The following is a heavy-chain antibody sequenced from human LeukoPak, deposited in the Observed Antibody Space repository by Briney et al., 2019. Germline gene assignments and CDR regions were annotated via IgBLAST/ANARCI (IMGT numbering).Heavy chain of an antibody. D-gene: IGHD6-25*01. CDR1: GFTVSTSY. CDR3: ARGYSSGWPDF. CDR2: IYGGGST. V-gene: IGHV3-53*01. J-gene: IGHJ4*02. Sequence: GGSLRLSCAASGFTVSTSYMNWVRQAPGRVLEWVSVIYGGGSTYYAVSVRGRFTISRDNSKNTLYLQMNSLRAEDTALYFCARGYSSGWPDFWGQGTLVTVAS.